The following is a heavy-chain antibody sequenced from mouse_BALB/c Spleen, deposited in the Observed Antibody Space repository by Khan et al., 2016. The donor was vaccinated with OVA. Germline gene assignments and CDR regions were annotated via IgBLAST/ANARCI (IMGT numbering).Heavy chain of an antibody. CDR3: TRDRIDY. V-gene: IGHV1-7*01. J-gene: IGHJ2*01. CDR2: INPTSGYT. CDR1: GYTFTTYW. Sequence: QVQLQQSGAERAKPGASVKMSCKASGYTFTTYWMYWVKQRPGQGLEWIGYINPTSGYTDCNEKFKDRATLSADKSSSTAYMQLSSLTSEDSAVYYCTRDRIDYWGQGTTLTVSS.